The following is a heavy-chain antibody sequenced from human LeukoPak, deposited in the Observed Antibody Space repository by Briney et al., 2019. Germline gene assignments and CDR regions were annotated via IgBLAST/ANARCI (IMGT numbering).Heavy chain of an antibody. CDR3: ARDHSSSSWMDSFEI. CDR1: GGSISSYY. D-gene: IGHD6-6*01. CDR2: IYTTGTA. Sequence: PSETLSLTCTVSGGSISSYYWSWIRQAAGKGPEWIGRIYTTGTADYNPSLKGRVFLSVDTSKNQFSLKVTSVTAADTAVYYCARDHSSSSWMDSFEIWGPGTKVTVSS. V-gene: IGHV4-4*07. J-gene: IGHJ3*02.